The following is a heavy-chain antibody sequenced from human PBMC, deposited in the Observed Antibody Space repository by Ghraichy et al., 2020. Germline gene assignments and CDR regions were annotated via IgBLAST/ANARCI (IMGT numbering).Heavy chain of an antibody. CDR1: GGSISNYY. J-gene: IGHJ6*02. CDR2: IYYSGST. V-gene: IGHV4-59*01. CDR3: ARGLIYVLV. D-gene: IGHD3-16*01. Sequence: SQTLSLTCAVSGGSISNYYWSWIRQPPGKGLEWIGNIYYSGSTNYDPSLKSRVTISVDTSKNQFSLKLSSVTAADTAVYYCARGLIYVLVWGQGTTVTVSS.